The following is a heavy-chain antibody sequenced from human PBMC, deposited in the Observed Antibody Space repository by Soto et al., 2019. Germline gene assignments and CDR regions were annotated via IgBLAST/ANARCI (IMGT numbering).Heavy chain of an antibody. CDR2: IHSDGST. V-gene: IGHV3-53*01. Sequence: GGSLRLSCSVAGFTVSDSMSWVRQAPGKGLECVSFIHSDGSTHYTDSVRGRFTVSRDNSKNTLYLQMDRLRVDDTAVYFCARDASGPFDYWGQGTLVTVSS. D-gene: IGHD6-19*01. CDR1: GFTVSDS. CDR3: ARDASGPFDY. J-gene: IGHJ4*02.